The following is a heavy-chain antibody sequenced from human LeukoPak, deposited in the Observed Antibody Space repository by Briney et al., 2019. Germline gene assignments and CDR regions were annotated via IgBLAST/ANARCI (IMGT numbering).Heavy chain of an antibody. CDR1: GFTFSTYA. J-gene: IGHJ4*02. D-gene: IGHD3-10*01. V-gene: IGHV3-33*03. CDR3: AKDLRFGDSPGNRFDY. CDR2: IWYDGSNK. Sequence: GGSLRLSCAASGFTFSTYAMHWVRQAPGKGLEWVAVIWYDGSNKYYADSVKGRFTISRDNSKNTLYLQTNSLRAEDTAVYYCAKDLRFGDSPGNRFDYWGQGTLVTVSP.